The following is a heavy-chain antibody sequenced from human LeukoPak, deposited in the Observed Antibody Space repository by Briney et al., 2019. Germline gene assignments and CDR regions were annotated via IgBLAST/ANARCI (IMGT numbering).Heavy chain of an antibody. CDR3: TRISHPHPFDV. V-gene: IGHV1-18*01. CDR2: ISGFNGDT. CDR1: GYTFGHFG. J-gene: IGHJ3*01. D-gene: IGHD2/OR15-2a*01. Sequence: ASVTVSFKSSGYTFGHFGINWVRQVPGRGLEWMGWISGFNGDTNYAQNLQDRVTVTSDTSTSTAYLELRSLTSDDTAIYYCTRISHPHPFDVWGQGTMVTVSS.